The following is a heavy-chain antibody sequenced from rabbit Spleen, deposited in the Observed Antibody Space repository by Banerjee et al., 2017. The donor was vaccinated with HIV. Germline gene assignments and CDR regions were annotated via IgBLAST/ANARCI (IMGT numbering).Heavy chain of an antibody. Sequence: QEQLVESGGGLVQPEGSLTLTCTASGFSFSSSYYMCWVRQAPGKGLEWIACIYAGSSGSTYYASWAKGRFTISKTSSTTVTLQMTSLTAADTATYFCARAGSSWSISGRGINLWGQGTLVTVS. CDR1: GFSFSSSYY. J-gene: IGHJ3*01. D-gene: IGHD8-1*01. CDR3: ARAGSSWSISGRGINL. CDR2: IYAGSSGST. V-gene: IGHV1S45*01.